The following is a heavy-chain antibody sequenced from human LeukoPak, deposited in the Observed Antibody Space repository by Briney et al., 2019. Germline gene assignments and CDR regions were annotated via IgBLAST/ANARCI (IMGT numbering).Heavy chain of an antibody. D-gene: IGHD3-3*01. Sequence: SETLSLTCTVSGGSISSYYWSWIRQPAGKGLEWIGRIYTSGSTNYNPSLKSRVTMSVDTSKNQFSLKLSSVTAADTAVYYCARPYYDFWSGYSHPVLMDVWGKGTTVTVSS. CDR3: ARPYYDFWSGYSHPVLMDV. CDR2: IYTSGST. J-gene: IGHJ6*04. V-gene: IGHV4-4*07. CDR1: GGSISSYY.